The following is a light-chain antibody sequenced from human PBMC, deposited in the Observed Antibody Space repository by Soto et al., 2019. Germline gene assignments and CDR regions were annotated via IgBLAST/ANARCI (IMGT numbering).Light chain of an antibody. CDR3: QQRSNWHTIT. J-gene: IGKJ5*01. V-gene: IGKV3-11*01. CDR1: QSVSSY. Sequence: EVVWQHSPATPSSSPGERATLSCRASQSVSSYLACYQQIPVQAPRLXIYDASNRANGIPARFSGSGSGTDLTLTISSLEPEDFAAYYCQQRSNWHTITFGQGTRLEIK. CDR2: DAS.